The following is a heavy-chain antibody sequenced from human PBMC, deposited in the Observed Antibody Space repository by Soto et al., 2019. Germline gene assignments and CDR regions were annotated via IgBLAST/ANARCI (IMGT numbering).Heavy chain of an antibody. CDR3: ARLLVLSLYFGTYLFVS. CDR1: GASSSGSSYY. D-gene: IGHD3-16*02. V-gene: IGHV4-39*01. J-gene: IGHJ4*02. CDR2: IYYSGGT. Sequence: LQLQESGPGLVKPSETLSLTCTVSGASSSGSSYYWGWIRQPPGKGLEWIGNIYYSGGTYYNPSLQSRVTIPLDASKNQFSLNLFSVTAAEAAVYSCARLLVLSLYFGTYLFVSWGQGVLVTVSS.